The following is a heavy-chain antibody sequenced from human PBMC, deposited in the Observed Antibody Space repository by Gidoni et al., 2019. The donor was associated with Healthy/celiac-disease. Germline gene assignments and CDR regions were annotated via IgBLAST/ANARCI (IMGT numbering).Heavy chain of an antibody. Sequence: EVQLLESGGGLVQPGGSLRLSCAASGLTFSSYAMSWVRQAPGKGLEWVSAIVGRGGSTYYADSVKGRFTISRDNSKNTLYLQMNSLRAEDTAVYYCAKFSPGGIFGVVITYFDYWGQGTLVTVSS. D-gene: IGHD3-3*01. CDR1: GLTFSSYA. CDR3: AKFSPGGIFGVVITYFDY. J-gene: IGHJ4*02. V-gene: IGHV3-23*01. CDR2: IVGRGGST.